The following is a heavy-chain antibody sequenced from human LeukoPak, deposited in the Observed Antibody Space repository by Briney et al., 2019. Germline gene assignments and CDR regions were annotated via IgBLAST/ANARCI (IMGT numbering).Heavy chain of an antibody. CDR2: ISGSGGST. CDR3: AIRVGASWDLWPYYFDY. V-gene: IGHV3-23*01. D-gene: IGHD1-26*01. J-gene: IGHJ4*02. Sequence: PGGSLRLSCAASGFTFRTHGTSSLPQAPGKGPDGLPAISGSGGSTYYADSVRGRFTISRDNSKNTLHLQLNSLRAEDTAVYYCAIRVGASWDLWPYYFDYWGQGTLVTVSS. CDR1: GFTFRTHG.